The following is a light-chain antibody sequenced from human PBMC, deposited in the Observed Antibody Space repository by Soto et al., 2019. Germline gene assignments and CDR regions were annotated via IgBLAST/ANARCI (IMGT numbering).Light chain of an antibody. CDR3: QQYNNWPPDRT. V-gene: IGKV3-15*01. Sequence: EIVMTQSPATLSVSPGERATLSCRASQSVSSNLAWYQQKPGQAPRLLIYGPSTRATGIPARFSGSGSGTEFPLTISSLQSEDFAIYFCQQYNNWPPDRTFGQGTKVEIK. CDR1: QSVSSN. J-gene: IGKJ1*01. CDR2: GPS.